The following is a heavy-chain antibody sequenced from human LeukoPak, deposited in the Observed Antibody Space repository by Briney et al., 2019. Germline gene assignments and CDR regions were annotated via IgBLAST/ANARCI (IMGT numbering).Heavy chain of an antibody. V-gene: IGHV3-23*01. CDR2: ISGSGGST. CDR1: GFTFSSYG. Sequence: PGGSLTLTCAASGFTFSSYGMSWVRQAPGKGLEWVSAISGSGGSTYYADSVKGRFTISRDNSKNTLYLQMNSLRAEDTAVYYCAKDAVVTVWAFDIWGQGTMVTVSS. J-gene: IGHJ3*02. D-gene: IGHD2-21*02. CDR3: AKDAVVTVWAFDI.